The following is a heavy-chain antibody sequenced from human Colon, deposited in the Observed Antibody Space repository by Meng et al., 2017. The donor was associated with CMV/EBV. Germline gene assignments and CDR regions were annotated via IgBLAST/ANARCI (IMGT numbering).Heavy chain of an antibody. Sequence: GGSLRLSCAAPGFTVSSNYMSWVRQTPEKGLEWVSVITSGGNIYYADSVKGRFTISRDTSKNMVWLQMESLRSDDTALYYCARDGPSCGGDCYSDAFEIWGQGTMVTVSS. J-gene: IGHJ3*02. CDR2: ITSGGNI. D-gene: IGHD2-21*01. V-gene: IGHV3-66*02. CDR1: GFTVSSNY. CDR3: ARDGPSCGGDCYSDAFEI.